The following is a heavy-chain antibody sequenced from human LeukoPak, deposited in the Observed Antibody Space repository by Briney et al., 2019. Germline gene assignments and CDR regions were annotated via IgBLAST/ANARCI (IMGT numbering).Heavy chain of an antibody. D-gene: IGHD3-22*01. V-gene: IGHV1-8*03. Sequence: ASVKVSCKASGYTFTSYDINWVRQATGQGLEWMGWMNPNSGNTGYAQKLQGRVTITRNTSISTAYMELSSLRSEDTAVYYCARGGTTYYYDSSGYYFDMYFDYWGQGTLVTVSS. CDR1: GYTFTSYD. J-gene: IGHJ4*02. CDR2: MNPNSGNT. CDR3: ARGGTTYYYDSSGYYFDMYFDY.